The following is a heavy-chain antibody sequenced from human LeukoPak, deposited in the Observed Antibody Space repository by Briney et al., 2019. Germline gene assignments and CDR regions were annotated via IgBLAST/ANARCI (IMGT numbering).Heavy chain of an antibody. J-gene: IGHJ3*02. CDR2: ISGSGGST. Sequence: GGSLRLSCAASGFTFSGYAMSWVRQAPGKGLEWVSAISGSGGSTYYADSVKGRFTISRDNSKNTLYLQMNSLRGDDTAVYYCAKDRSYGAPYDVFDIWGQGTKVTVSS. CDR3: AKDRSYGAPYDVFDI. CDR1: GFTFSGYA. V-gene: IGHV3-23*01. D-gene: IGHD5-18*01.